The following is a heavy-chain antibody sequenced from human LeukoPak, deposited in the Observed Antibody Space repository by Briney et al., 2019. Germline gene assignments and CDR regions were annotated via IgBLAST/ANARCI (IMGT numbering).Heavy chain of an antibody. J-gene: IGHJ3*02. V-gene: IGHV4-31*03. CDR2: IYYSGST. Sequence: PSETLSLTCTVSGGSISSSDYYWTWIRQHPGKGLEWIGYIYYSGSTSYNPSLKSRVTISVDTSKKQFSLKLSSATAADTAVYYCARVLDLSKRGLDAFDIWGQGTMVTVSS. CDR1: GGSISSSDYY. D-gene: IGHD3-16*01. CDR3: ARVLDLSKRGLDAFDI.